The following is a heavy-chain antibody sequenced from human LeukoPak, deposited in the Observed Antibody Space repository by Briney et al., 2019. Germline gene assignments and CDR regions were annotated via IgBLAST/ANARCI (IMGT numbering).Heavy chain of an antibody. D-gene: IGHD4/OR15-4a*01. J-gene: IGHJ3*02. CDR1: GFTFSDFA. CDR3: ARDRSPVVITISAALDI. CDR2: TSDNGITK. V-gene: IGHV3-11*01. Sequence: PGGSLRLSCAASGFTFSDFAITWIRQAPGKGLEWLSKTSDNGITKHYADSVKGRFTISRDNAQNSVFLHMSSLRAEDTAVYYCARDRSPVVITISAALDIWGQGAMVTVSS.